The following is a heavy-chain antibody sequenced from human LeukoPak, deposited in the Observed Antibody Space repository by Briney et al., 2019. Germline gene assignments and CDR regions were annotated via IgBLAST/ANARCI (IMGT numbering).Heavy chain of an antibody. CDR1: GFTFSSYA. V-gene: IGHV3-30*04. CDR3: ARVGNVAELFDY. CDR2: ISYDGSNK. Sequence: PGGSLRLSCAASGFTFSSYAMHWVRQAPGKGLEWVAVISYDGSNKYYADSVKGRFTISRDNSKNTLYLQMNSLRDEDTAVYYCARVGNVAELFDYWGQGTLVTVSS. D-gene: IGHD4-23*01. J-gene: IGHJ4*02.